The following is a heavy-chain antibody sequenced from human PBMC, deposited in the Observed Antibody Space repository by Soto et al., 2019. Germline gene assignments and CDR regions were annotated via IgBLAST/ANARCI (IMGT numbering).Heavy chain of an antibody. CDR2: IWYDGSNK. J-gene: IGHJ3*02. CDR3: ARDTGCSGGSCYPAAFDI. Sequence: GGFLRLSCAAFGFTFSSYGMHWVRQAPGKGLEWVAVIWYDGSNKYYADSVKGRFTISRDNSKNTLYLQMNSLRAEDTAVYYCARDTGCSGGSCYPAAFDIWGQGTMVTVSS. V-gene: IGHV3-33*01. CDR1: GFTFSSYG. D-gene: IGHD2-15*01.